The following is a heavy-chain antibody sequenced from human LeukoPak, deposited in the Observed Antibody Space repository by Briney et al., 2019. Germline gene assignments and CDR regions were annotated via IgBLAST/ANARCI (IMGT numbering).Heavy chain of an antibody. CDR2: ISYDGSNK. CDR1: GFTFSSYA. J-gene: IGHJ4*02. CDR3: ARFQDTAMATVDY. D-gene: IGHD5-18*01. V-gene: IGHV3-30-3*01. Sequence: GGSLRLSCAASGFTFSSYAMHWVRQAPGKGLEWVAVISYDGSNKYYADSVKGRFTISRDNSKNTLYLQMNSLRAEDTAVYYCARFQDTAMATVDYWGQGTLVTVSS.